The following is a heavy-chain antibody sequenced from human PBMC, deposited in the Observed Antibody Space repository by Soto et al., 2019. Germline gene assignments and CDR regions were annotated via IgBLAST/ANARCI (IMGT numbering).Heavy chain of an antibody. CDR2: ISRSGSTI. CDR1: GFTFSDYY. J-gene: IGHJ3*02. D-gene: IGHD1-26*01. CDR3: AGWESAGDAFDI. Sequence: QVQLVESGGGLVKPRGSLRLSCAASGFTFSDYYISWIRQAPGKGLEWVSYISRSGSTIYYADSVKGRFTISRDNARNSLYLPMNSMRAEDAAVYYCAGWESAGDAFDIWGLGTMVTVSS. V-gene: IGHV3-11*01.